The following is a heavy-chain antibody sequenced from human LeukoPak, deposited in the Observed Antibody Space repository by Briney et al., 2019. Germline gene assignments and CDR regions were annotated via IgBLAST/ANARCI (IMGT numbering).Heavy chain of an antibody. V-gene: IGHV4-30-4*08. Sequence: SETLSLTCSVSGGSISSGDYYWSWIRQPPGKGLEWIGYIYYSGSTYYNPSLKSRVTISVDTSKNQFSLKLSSVTAADTAVYSCARGVVVVPAAIMNWFDPWGQGTLVTVSS. CDR3: ARGVVVVPAAIMNWFDP. J-gene: IGHJ5*02. D-gene: IGHD2-2*01. CDR2: IYYSGST. CDR1: GGSISSGDYY.